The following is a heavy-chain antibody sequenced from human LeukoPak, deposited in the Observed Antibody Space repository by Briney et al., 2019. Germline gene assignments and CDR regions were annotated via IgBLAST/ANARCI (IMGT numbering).Heavy chain of an antibody. CDR1: GGSISSFY. Sequence: SETLSLTCTVSGGSISSFYWSWIRQPPGKGLEWIGYVYYSGNTNYNPSLKSRVTISVDTSKNQFSLKVSSVTAADTAVYYCARDPAIFGVEYYFDSWGQGTLVTVSS. CDR2: VYYSGNT. CDR3: ARDPAIFGVEYYFDS. J-gene: IGHJ4*02. V-gene: IGHV4-59*01. D-gene: IGHD3-3*01.